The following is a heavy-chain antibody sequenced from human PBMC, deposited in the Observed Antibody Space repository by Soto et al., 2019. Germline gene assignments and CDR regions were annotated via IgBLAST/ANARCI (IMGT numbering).Heavy chain of an antibody. CDR3: ARGIVRGVGATRRDYYYYGMDV. V-gene: IGHV1-2*02. CDR2: INPNSGGT. CDR1: GYTFSDYY. J-gene: IGHJ6*02. D-gene: IGHD1-26*01. Sequence: APLKVFCKSSGYTFSDYYIHWVRQAPGQGLEWMGWINPNSGGTKYAPKFQGGVTMTRDTSITTAYMELSSLRSEDTAVYYCARGIVRGVGATRRDYYYYGMDVWGQGTTVTVS.